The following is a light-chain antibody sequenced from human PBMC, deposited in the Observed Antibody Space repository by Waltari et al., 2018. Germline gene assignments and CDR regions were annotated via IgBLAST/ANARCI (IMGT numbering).Light chain of an antibody. J-gene: IGKJ4*01. V-gene: IGKV3-15*01. Sequence: EIVMTQFPATLSLTPGERATLSCRASQSVTANLAWYQQKPGQAPRLLIYGVSFRATDIPARFSGSWSGTDFTLTISSLQSEDFATYYCQHYNNWPLTFGGGTKVEIK. CDR3: QHYNNWPLT. CDR1: QSVTAN. CDR2: GVS.